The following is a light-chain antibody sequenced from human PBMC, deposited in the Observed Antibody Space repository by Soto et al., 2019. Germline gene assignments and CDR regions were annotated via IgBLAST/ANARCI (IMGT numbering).Light chain of an antibody. Sequence: QSALTQPPSASGSPGQSVTISCTGTSSDVGGYNYVSWYQQHPGKAPKLMIYEVSKRPSGVPDRFSGSKSGNTACLTVSGLQAEDEADYYCSSYAGSTGVFGGGTKLTVL. CDR1: SSDVGGYNY. V-gene: IGLV2-8*01. CDR3: SSYAGSTGV. J-gene: IGLJ2*01. CDR2: EVS.